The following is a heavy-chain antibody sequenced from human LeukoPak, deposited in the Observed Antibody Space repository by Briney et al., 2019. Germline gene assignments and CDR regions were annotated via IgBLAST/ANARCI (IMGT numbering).Heavy chain of an antibody. D-gene: IGHD6-13*01. CDR1: GGSFSGYY. Sequence: SETLSLTCAVYGGSFSGYYWSWIRQPPGKGLEWIGEINHSGSTNYNPSLKSRVTISVDTSKNQLSLKLSSVTAADTAVYYCARSIAAARRRRQFDYWGQGTLVTVSS. V-gene: IGHV4-34*01. CDR2: INHSGST. J-gene: IGHJ4*02. CDR3: ARSIAAARRRRQFDY.